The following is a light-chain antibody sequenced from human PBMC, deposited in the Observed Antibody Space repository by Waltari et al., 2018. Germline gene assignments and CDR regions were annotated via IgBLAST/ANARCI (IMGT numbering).Light chain of an antibody. CDR1: QSLVHSDGNTY. V-gene: IGKV2-30*02. Sequence: DVVMTQSPLSLPVTLGQPASISCRSSQSLVHSDGNTYLNWFQQRPGQSPRRLIYKVSNRDSGVPDRFSGSGSGTDFTLKISRVEAEDVGVYYCMQGTHYTFGQGTKLEIE. CDR2: KVS. J-gene: IGKJ2*01. CDR3: MQGTHYT.